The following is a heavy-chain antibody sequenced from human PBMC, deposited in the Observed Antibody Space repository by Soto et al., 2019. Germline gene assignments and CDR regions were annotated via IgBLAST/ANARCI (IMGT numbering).Heavy chain of an antibody. CDR2: ISSSSGSI. CDR3: ARGIKYQVXTPYYFDY. D-gene: IGHD2-2*01. J-gene: IGHJ4*02. Sequence: GGSLRLSCAASGFTFSTYSMDWVRQAPGKGLEWVSYISSSSGSIYYADSVKGRFTISRDNAKNSLYLQMNSLRAEDTAVYYCARGIKYQVXTPYYFDYWGQGTLVTVSS. V-gene: IGHV3-48*01. CDR1: GFTFSTYS.